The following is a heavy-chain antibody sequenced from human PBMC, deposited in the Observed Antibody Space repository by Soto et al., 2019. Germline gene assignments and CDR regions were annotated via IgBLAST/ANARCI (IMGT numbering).Heavy chain of an antibody. V-gene: IGHV3-23*01. D-gene: IGHD4-17*01. CDR3: AKSGTYYGGNSDYFDY. J-gene: IGHJ4*02. CDR1: GFTFSSYA. CDR2: ISGSGGST. Sequence: GGSLRLSCAASGFTFSSYAMSWVRQAPGKGLEWVSAISGSGGSTYYADSVKGRFTISRDNSKNTLYLQMNSLRAEDMAVYYCAKSGTYYGGNSDYFDYWGQGTLVTVSS.